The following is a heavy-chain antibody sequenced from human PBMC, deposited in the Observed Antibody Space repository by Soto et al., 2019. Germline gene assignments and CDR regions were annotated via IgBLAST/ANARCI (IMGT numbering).Heavy chain of an antibody. J-gene: IGHJ4*02. CDR3: AREPSI. CDR1: VGSISSGGYY. CDR2: IYYSGTT. Sequence: QVQLQESGPGLVKPSQTLSLTCTVSVGSISSGGYYWSWIRQHPGKDLEWIGYIYYSGTTYYNPSLXSXXTISVDTSKHQFSLKLSSVTAADTAVYYCAREPSIWGQGTLVTVSS. V-gene: IGHV4-31*03.